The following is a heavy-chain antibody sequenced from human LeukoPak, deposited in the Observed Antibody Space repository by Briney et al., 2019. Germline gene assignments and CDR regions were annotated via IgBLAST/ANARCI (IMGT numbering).Heavy chain of an antibody. CDR2: IYYTGST. CDR1: GGSISSGGYY. V-gene: IGHV4-31*03. J-gene: IGHJ4*02. D-gene: IGHD4-23*01. CDR3: TRGSGGTNDY. Sequence: SQTLSLTCTVSGGSISSGGYYWSWIRQHPGKGLEWIGYIYYTGSTNYNPSLKSRVTISVDMSKNQFSLKLSSVTAADTTVYYCTRGSGGTNDYWGQGTLVTVSS.